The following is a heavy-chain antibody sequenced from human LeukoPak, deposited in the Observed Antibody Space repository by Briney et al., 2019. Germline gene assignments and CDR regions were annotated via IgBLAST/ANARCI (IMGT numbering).Heavy chain of an antibody. J-gene: IGHJ4*02. Sequence: PGGSLRLSCAASGFTFSSYAMHWVRQAPGKGLEWVAVISYDGSNKYYADSVKGRFTISRDNSKNTLYLQMNSLRAEDTAVYYCARDYYDSSGYFFVSGYWGQGTLVTVSS. D-gene: IGHD3-22*01. CDR1: GFTFSSYA. CDR3: ARDYYDSSGYFFVSGY. CDR2: ISYDGSNK. V-gene: IGHV3-30-3*01.